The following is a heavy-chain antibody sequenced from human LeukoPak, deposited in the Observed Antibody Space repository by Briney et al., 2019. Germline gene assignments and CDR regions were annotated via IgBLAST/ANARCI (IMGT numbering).Heavy chain of an antibody. Sequence: ASVKVSCKASGYTFTRYGISWVRQAPGQGLEWMGWISAYNGNTNYAQKLQGRVTMTTDTSTSTAYMELRSLRAENTAVYYCARALDYYGSNGYLAGAFDIWGQGTMVTVSS. J-gene: IGHJ3*02. D-gene: IGHD3-22*01. CDR3: ARALDYYGSNGYLAGAFDI. CDR1: GYTFTRYG. V-gene: IGHV1-18*01. CDR2: ISAYNGNT.